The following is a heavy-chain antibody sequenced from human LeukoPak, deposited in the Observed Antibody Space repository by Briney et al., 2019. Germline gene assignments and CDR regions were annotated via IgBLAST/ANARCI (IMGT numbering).Heavy chain of an antibody. V-gene: IGHV3-23*01. CDR1: GFTFSSYA. D-gene: IGHD2-15*01. J-gene: IGHJ3*01. CDR2: ISGSGATT. CDR3: AKAPNSGGNCYDASDV. Sequence: AGGSLRLSCAASGFTFSSYAMSWVRQAPGKGLESVSAISGSGATTYYTDSAKGRFTISRDNSKITLYLQMDSLRAEDTAMYYCAKAPNSGGNCYDASDVWGQGTMVTVSS.